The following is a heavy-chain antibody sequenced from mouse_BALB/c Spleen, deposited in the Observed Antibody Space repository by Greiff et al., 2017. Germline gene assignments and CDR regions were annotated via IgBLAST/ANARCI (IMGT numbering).Heavy chain of an antibody. J-gene: IGHJ3*01. CDR1: GFNIKDTY. D-gene: IGHD1-1*01. Sequence: EVQLQQSGAELVKPGASVKLSCTASGFNIKDTYMHWVKQRPEQGLEWIGRIDPANGNTKYDPKFQGKATITADTSSNTAYLQLSSLTSEDTAVYYCASLFFSYGSSWDWFAYWGQGTLVTVSA. CDR2: IDPANGNT. CDR3: ASLFFSYGSSWDWFAY. V-gene: IGHV14-3*02.